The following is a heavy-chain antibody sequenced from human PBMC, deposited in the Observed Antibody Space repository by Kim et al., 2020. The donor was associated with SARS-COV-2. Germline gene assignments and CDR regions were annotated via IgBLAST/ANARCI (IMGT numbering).Heavy chain of an antibody. J-gene: IGHJ4*02. CDR2: RTI. Sequence: RTIYYTDSVKGRFTISRDNAKNSLYLKMNSLRAEDTAVYYCASLIAARSGYWGQGTLVTVSS. D-gene: IGHD6-6*01. V-gene: IGHV3-48*03. CDR3: ASLIAARSGY.